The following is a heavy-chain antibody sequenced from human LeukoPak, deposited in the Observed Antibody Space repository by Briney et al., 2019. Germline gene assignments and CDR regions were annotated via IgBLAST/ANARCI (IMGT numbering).Heavy chain of an antibody. CDR2: IYYSGST. V-gene: IGHV4-59*01. CDR1: GGSISSYY. D-gene: IGHD6-13*01. Sequence: SETLPLTCTVSGGSISSYYWSWIRQPPGKGLEWIGYIYYSGSTNYNPSLKSRVTISVDTSKNQFSLKLSSVTAADTAVYYCARGRREWQQLLTNYWYFDLWGRGTLVTVPS. J-gene: IGHJ2*01. CDR3: ARGRREWQQLLTNYWYFDL.